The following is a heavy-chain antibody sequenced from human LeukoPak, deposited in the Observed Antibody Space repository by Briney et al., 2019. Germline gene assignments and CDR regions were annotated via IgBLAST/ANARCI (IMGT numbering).Heavy chain of an antibody. V-gene: IGHV4-59*08. J-gene: IGHJ4*02. D-gene: IGHD3-9*01. Sequence: SETLSLTCAVYGRSFVGGYWSWIRQPPGKGLEWIGYIYYSGSTNYNPSLKSRVTISVDTSKNQFSLKLSSVTAADTAVYYCATYYDILTGYYSWGQGTLVTVSS. CDR1: GRSFVGGY. CDR3: ATYYDILTGYYS. CDR2: IYYSGST.